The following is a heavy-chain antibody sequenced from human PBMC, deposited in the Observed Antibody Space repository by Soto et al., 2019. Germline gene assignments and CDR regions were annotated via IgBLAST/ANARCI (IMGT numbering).Heavy chain of an antibody. V-gene: IGHV1-8*01. Sequence: QVQLVQSGAEVKKPGASVKVSCKASGYTFTSKDINWVRQATGQGLEWMGWMNPNSGNTGYAQNFQGRVTMTRNTSISTAYMELSSLRSEDTAVDFCARLRVAVAGYIDYWGQGTLVTVSS. CDR1: GYTFTSKD. CDR3: ARLRVAVAGYIDY. D-gene: IGHD6-19*01. CDR2: MNPNSGNT. J-gene: IGHJ4*02.